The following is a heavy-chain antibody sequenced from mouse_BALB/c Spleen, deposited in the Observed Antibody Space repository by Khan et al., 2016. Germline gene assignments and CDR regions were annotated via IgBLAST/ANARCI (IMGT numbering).Heavy chain of an antibody. Sequence: EVELVESGGGLVQPGGSRKLSCAASGFTFSSFGMHWVRQAPEKGLERVAYISSGSSIIYYADTVKGRFTISRDNPKNTLFLQMTSLRSEDTAMYYCARTYDSYAMDYWGQGTSVTVSS. CDR1: GFTFSSFG. J-gene: IGHJ4*01. CDR3: ARTYDSYAMDY. CDR2: ISSGSSII. V-gene: IGHV5-17*02.